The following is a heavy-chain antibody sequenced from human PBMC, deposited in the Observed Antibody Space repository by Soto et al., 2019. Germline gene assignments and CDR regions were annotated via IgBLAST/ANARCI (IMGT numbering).Heavy chain of an antibody. J-gene: IGHJ5*02. D-gene: IGHD3-3*01. Sequence: PGGSLRLSCAASGFTFSSYAMSWVRQAPGKGLEWVSAISGSGGSTYYADSVKGRFTISRDNSKNTLYLQMNSLRAEDTAVYYCAKDPPYDFWSGYYKVDWFDPWGQGTLVTVSS. V-gene: IGHV3-23*01. CDR2: ISGSGGST. CDR3: AKDPPYDFWSGYYKVDWFDP. CDR1: GFTFSSYA.